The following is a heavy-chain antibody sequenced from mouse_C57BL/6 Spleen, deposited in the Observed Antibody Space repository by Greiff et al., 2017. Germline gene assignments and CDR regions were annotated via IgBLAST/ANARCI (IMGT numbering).Heavy chain of an antibody. CDR2: IYPGDGDT. CDR1: GYAFSSSW. Sequence: VKLMESGPELVKPGASVKISCKASGYAFSSSWMNWVKQRPGKGLEWIGRIYPGDGDTNYNGKFKGKATLTADKSSSTAYMQLSSLTSEDSAVYFCGGGPRGAYWGQGTLVTVSA. CDR3: GGGPRGAY. V-gene: IGHV1-82*01. J-gene: IGHJ3*01.